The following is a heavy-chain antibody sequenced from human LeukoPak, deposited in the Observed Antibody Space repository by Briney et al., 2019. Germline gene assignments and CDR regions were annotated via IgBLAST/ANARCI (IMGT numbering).Heavy chain of an antibody. V-gene: IGHV1-18*01. Sequence: ASVKVSCKASGYTFTSYGISWVRQAPGQGLEWMGWISAYNGNTNYAQKLQGRVTMTTDTSTSTAYMELRSLRSDDTAVYYCARGDYYGSSGQDAFDIWGQGTMVTVSS. CDR3: ARGDYYGSSGQDAFDI. CDR1: GYTFTSYG. CDR2: ISAYNGNT. J-gene: IGHJ3*02. D-gene: IGHD3-22*01.